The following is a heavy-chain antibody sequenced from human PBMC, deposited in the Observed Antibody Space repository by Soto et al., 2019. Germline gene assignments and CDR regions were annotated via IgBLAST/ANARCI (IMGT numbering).Heavy chain of an antibody. CDR1: GDSINSSHW. Sequence: PSETLSLTXAVSGDSINSSHWWVWVRQPPEKGLEWIGQISHSGNTNYNPSLTSRVTISVDKSKNHFSLKLTSVTAADTAVYYCAARHFWSRPWTDRRLDYWGQGTLVTVSS. J-gene: IGHJ4*02. CDR2: ISHSGNT. D-gene: IGHD3-3*02. V-gene: IGHV4-4*02. CDR3: AARHFWSRPWTDRRLDY.